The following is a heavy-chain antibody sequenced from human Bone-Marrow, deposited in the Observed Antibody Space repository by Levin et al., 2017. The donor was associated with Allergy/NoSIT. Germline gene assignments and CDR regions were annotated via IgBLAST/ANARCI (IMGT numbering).Heavy chain of an antibody. D-gene: IGHD3-3*01. CDR2: IKTNADGGTI. Sequence: AGGSLRLSCAASGITFTNAWMNWVRQAPGKGLEWVGLIKTNADGGTIDYAAPVKGRFTISRDDSNNTLYLHMNSLITEDTAVYYCNSGDFDVWSGYYSFEYWGLGTLVTVSS. V-gene: IGHV3-15*01. J-gene: IGHJ4*02. CDR1: GITFTNAW. CDR3: NSGDFDVWSGYYSFEY.